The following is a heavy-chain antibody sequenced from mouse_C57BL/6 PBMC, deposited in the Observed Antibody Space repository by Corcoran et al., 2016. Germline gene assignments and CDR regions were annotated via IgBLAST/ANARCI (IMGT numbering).Heavy chain of an antibody. CDR2: INPNNGGT. J-gene: IGHJ3*01. Sequence: EVQLQQSGPELVKPGASVKISCKASGYTFTDYYMNWVKQSRGKSLEWIGDINPNNGGTSYNQKFKGKATLTVDKSSSTAYMELRSLTSEDSAVYYCAREAQATWAYWGQGTLVTVSA. D-gene: IGHD3-2*02. CDR3: AREAQATWAY. V-gene: IGHV1-26*01. CDR1: GYTFTDYY.